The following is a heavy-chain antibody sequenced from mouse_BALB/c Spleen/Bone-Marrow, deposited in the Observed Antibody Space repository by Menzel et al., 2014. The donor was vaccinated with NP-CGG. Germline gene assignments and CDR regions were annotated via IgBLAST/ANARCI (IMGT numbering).Heavy chain of an antibody. CDR2: ISSGSSTI. D-gene: IGHD4-1*01. CDR1: GFTFSSFG. Sequence: EVMLVESGGGLVQPGGSRKLSCAASGFTFSSFGMHWVRQAPEKGLEWVAYISSGSSTIYYADTVKGRFTISRDNPKNTLFLQMTSLRSEDTAMHYCARSWEYFDVWGAGTTVTVSS. CDR3: ARSWEYFDV. J-gene: IGHJ1*01. V-gene: IGHV5-17*02.